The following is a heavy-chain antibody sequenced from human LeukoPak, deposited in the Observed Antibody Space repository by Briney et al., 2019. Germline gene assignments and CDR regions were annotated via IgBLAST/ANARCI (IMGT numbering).Heavy chain of an antibody. Sequence: PSETLSLTCTVSGGSISSSSYYWGWIRQPPGKGLEWIGSIYYSGSTYYNPSLKSRVTISVDTSKNQFSLKLSSVTAADTAVYYCARVVGLNSSGWINWFDPWGQGTLVTVSS. CDR3: ARVVGLNSSGWINWFDP. CDR2: IYYSGST. D-gene: IGHD6-19*01. J-gene: IGHJ5*02. CDR1: GGSISSSSYY. V-gene: IGHV4-39*01.